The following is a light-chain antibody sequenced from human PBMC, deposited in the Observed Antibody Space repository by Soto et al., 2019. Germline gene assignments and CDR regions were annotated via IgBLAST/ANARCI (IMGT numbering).Light chain of an antibody. CDR3: QQYKSYWT. Sequence: DIQMTQSPSTLSASIGDRVTITCRASQSISSWLAWYQQKPGKAPKLLIYKATSSESGVSSRFSGSGSGTVVIRTISSLQPDDSATYYCQQYKSYWTFGQGTKVEIK. V-gene: IGKV1-5*03. J-gene: IGKJ1*01. CDR2: KAT. CDR1: QSISSW.